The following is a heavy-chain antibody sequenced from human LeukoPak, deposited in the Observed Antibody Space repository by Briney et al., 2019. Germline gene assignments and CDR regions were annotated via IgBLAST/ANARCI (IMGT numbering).Heavy chain of an antibody. CDR3: ARVLNYYDNSGYYYYLDY. CDR2: IHHSGST. Sequence: SETLSLTCTVSGASMASGGHYWGWIRQHPEKGLEWIGYIHHSGSTHYDPSLKSRVSISIDTSRNQFSMKLSSVTAADTAVYFCARVLNYYDNSGYYYYLDYWGQGTLVTVSS. D-gene: IGHD3-22*01. J-gene: IGHJ4*02. CDR1: GASMASGGHY. V-gene: IGHV4-31*03.